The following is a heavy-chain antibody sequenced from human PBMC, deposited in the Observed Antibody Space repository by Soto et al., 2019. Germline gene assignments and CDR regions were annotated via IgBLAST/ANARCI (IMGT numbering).Heavy chain of an antibody. CDR3: ARPYDGSGSYPDY. J-gene: IGHJ4*02. D-gene: IGHD3-10*01. Sequence: QVQLVESGGGVVQPGRSLRLSCAASGFTFSSYAMHWVRQAPGKGLEWVAVISYDGGNKYYADSVKGRFTISRDNYKTTLYLQINGLRAEDTAVYYCARPYDGSGSYPDYWGQGTLVTVSS. CDR2: ISYDGGNK. V-gene: IGHV3-30-3*01. CDR1: GFTFSSYA.